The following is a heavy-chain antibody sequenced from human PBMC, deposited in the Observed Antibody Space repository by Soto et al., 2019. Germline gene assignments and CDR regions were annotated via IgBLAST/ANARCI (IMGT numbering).Heavy chain of an antibody. CDR3: ARCYCSVGSCYTCWHFDL. CDR2: IGPYEGVT. Sequence: QVQLEQSGAEVKKPGASVRVSCKASGYSFNDYGMSWVRQAPGQGLEWMGWIGPYEGVTNHAQTFQGRVTMNVDTSTTTADMELRSLRSDDTAIYYCARCYCSVGSCYTCWHFDLWGPGTLVTVTA. V-gene: IGHV1-18*01. D-gene: IGHD2-15*01. J-gene: IGHJ2*01. CDR1: GYSFNDYG.